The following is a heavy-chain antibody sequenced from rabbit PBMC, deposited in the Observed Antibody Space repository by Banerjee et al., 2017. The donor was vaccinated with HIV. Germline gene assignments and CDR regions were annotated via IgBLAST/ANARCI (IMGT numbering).Heavy chain of an antibody. CDR3: ARDLPCVTGWNFNL. CDR1: GFSFRKKYV. Sequence: QEQLEEAGGGVVQPEGSMTLTCTASGFSFRKKYVMGWVLEAPGKVLEYIGCINTSSGNTVSAPLAKGRFTISKSSWPTVTLQMTSLTASDTATYFCARDLPCVTGWNFNLWGPGTLVTVS. J-gene: IGHJ4*01. D-gene: IGHD7-1*01. CDR2: INTSSGNT. V-gene: IGHV1S45*01.